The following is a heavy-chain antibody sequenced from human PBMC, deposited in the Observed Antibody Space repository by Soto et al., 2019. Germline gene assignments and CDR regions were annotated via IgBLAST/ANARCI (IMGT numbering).Heavy chain of an antibody. CDR2: INPSGGST. J-gene: IGHJ6*02. Sequence: ASVKVSCKASGYTFTSYYMHWVRQAPGQGLEWMGIINPSGGSTAYAQKFQGRVTMTRDTSTYTVYMELSSLRSEDTAVYYCAAGGYSFSGSYSGGYYGMDVWGQ. CDR3: AAGGYSFSGSYSGGYYGMDV. CDR1: GYTFTSYY. V-gene: IGHV1-46*01. D-gene: IGHD1-26*01.